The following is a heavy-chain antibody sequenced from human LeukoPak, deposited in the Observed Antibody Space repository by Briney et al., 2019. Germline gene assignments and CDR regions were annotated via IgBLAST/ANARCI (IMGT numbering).Heavy chain of an antibody. D-gene: IGHD3-10*01. CDR2: ISSSSSTI. CDR1: GFTFSSYS. V-gene: IGHV3-48*01. CDR3: ARGRYGSFDFDC. Sequence: PGGSLRLSCAASGFTFSSYSMNWVRQAPGKGLEWVSSISSSSSTIYYADSVKGRFTISRDNAENSLYLQMNSLRAEDTAVYYCARGRYGSFDFDCWGQGTLVTVSS. J-gene: IGHJ4*02.